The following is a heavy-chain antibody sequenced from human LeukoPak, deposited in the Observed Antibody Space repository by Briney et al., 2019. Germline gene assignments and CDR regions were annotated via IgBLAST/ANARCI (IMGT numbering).Heavy chain of an antibody. CDR1: GFTFSSYS. CDR3: AREVVGATDWFDP. Sequence: PGGSLRLSCAASGFTFSSYSMNWVRQAPGKVLEWVSSISSSSSYIYYADSVKGRFTISRDNAKNSLYLQMNSLRAEDTAVYYCAREVVGATDWFDPWGQGTLVTVSS. V-gene: IGHV3-21*01. D-gene: IGHD1-26*01. CDR2: ISSSSSYI. J-gene: IGHJ5*02.